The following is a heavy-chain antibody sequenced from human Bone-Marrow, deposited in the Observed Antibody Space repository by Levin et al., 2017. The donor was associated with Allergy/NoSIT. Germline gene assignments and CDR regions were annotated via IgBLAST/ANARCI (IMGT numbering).Heavy chain of an antibody. CDR2: IKSKTAGGTT. CDR3: TTDIPHAYADYDSFDY. J-gene: IGHJ4*02. D-gene: IGHD4-17*01. V-gene: IGHV3-15*01. CDR1: GFIFGNAW. Sequence: GGSLRLSCAGSGFIFGNAWMTWVRQAPGKGLEWIGRIKSKTAGGTTDYAAPVKCRFTISRDDSKHTLYLQMNSLKTEDTAVYYCTTDIPHAYADYDSFDYWGQGTVVTVAS.